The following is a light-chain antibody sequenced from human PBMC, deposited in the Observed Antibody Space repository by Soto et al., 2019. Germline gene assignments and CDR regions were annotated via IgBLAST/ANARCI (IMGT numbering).Light chain of an antibody. CDR2: GNN. J-gene: IGLJ3*02. Sequence: QAVVTQPPSVPGAPGQRVTISCTGSSSNIGAGYDVHWYHQLPGTAPKLLIYGNNNRPSGVPDRFSGSRSGTSASLAITGLQAEDEADYYCQSYDSSLSVWVFGGGTKLTVL. V-gene: IGLV1-40*01. CDR3: QSYDSSLSVWV. CDR1: SSNIGAGYD.